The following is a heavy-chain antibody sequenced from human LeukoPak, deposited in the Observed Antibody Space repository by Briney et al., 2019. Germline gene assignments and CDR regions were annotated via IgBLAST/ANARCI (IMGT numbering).Heavy chain of an antibody. CDR3: ARGPGDYYGLPHVFDI. V-gene: IGHV1-18*01. J-gene: IGHJ3*02. CDR2: ISTYNGNT. CDR1: GYTFTSYG. Sequence: PAASVKVSCKASGYTFTSYGISWVRQAPGQGLEWMGWISTYNGNTNYAQKLQGRVTMTTDTSTSTAYMELRSLRSDDTAVYYCARGPGDYYGLPHVFDIWGQGTMVTVSS. D-gene: IGHD3-10*01.